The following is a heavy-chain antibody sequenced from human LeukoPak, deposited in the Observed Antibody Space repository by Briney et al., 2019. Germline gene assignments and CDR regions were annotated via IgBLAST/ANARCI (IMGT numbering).Heavy chain of an antibody. CDR2: IYTSGRT. J-gene: IGHJ4*02. CDR3: ARWELLDGIDY. D-gene: IGHD1-26*01. CDR1: GFNFRSFG. Sequence: GGSLRLSCAVSGFNFRSFGMYWVRQAPGKGLEWVSGIYTSGRTRYADAVEGRFTISRDNTKNTLYLQMNSLRAEDTAVYYCARWELLDGIDYWGQGTLVTVSS. V-gene: IGHV3-NL1*01.